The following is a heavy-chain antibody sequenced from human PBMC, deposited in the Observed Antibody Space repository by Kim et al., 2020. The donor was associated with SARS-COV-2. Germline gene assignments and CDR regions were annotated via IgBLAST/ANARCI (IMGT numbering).Heavy chain of an antibody. J-gene: IGHJ2*01. CDR1: GGTFSSYA. CDR2: IIPIFGTA. Sequence: SVKVSCKASGGTFSSYAISWVRQAPGQGLEWMGGIIPIFGTANYAQKFQGRVTITADESTSTAYMELSSLRSEDTAVYYCARGSYCSSTSCYIRTQLWYFDLWGRGTLVTVSS. V-gene: IGHV1-69*13. D-gene: IGHD2-2*02. CDR3: ARGSYCSSTSCYIRTQLWYFDL.